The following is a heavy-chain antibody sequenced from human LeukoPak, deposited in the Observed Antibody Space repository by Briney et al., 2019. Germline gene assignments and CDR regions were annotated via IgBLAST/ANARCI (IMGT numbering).Heavy chain of an antibody. D-gene: IGHD6-13*01. J-gene: IGHJ4*02. CDR3: ASTGIGQQLAHVFDY. V-gene: IGHV4-34*01. Sequence: PSETLSLTCAVYGGSFSGYYWSWIRQPPGKGREWFGEINHSGSTNYSPSLKSRVTISVDTSKNQFSLKLSSVTAADTAVYYCASTGIGQQLAHVFDYWGQGTLVTVSS. CDR2: INHSGST. CDR1: GGSFSGYY.